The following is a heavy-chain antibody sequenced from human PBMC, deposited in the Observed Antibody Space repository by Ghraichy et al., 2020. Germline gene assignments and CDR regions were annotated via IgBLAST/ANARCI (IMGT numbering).Heavy chain of an antibody. CDR2: ISAYNGNT. J-gene: IGHJ6*02. D-gene: IGHD3-3*01. CDR3: ARAGRFLEWLLGGMDV. CDR1: GYTFTSYG. V-gene: IGHV1-18*04. Sequence: ASVKVSCKASGYTFTSYGISWVRQAPGQGLEWMGWISAYNGNTNYAQKLQGRVTMTTDTSTSTAYMELRSLRSDDTAVYYCARAGRFLEWLLGGMDVWGQGTTVTVSS.